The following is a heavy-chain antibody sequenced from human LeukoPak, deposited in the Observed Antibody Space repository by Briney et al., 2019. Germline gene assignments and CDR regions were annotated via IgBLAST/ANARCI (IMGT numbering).Heavy chain of an antibody. CDR3: ARATVTTWGLVDY. V-gene: IGHV1-18*01. D-gene: IGHD4-17*01. CDR1: DSTFTTYG. Sequence: ASVSVSYTPSDSTFTTYGISWVRQAPGQGLEWMGWISAYNGNTNYAQKLQGRVTMTTDTSTSTAYMELRSLRSDDTAVYYCARATVTTWGLVDYWGQGTLVTVSS. CDR2: ISAYNGNT. J-gene: IGHJ4*02.